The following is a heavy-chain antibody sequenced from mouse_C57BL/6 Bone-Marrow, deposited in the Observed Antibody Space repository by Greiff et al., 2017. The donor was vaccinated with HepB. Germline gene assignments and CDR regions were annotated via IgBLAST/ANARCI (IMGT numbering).Heavy chain of an antibody. V-gene: IGHV5-2*01. CDR3: ARHEYGYGFYWYFDV. J-gene: IGHJ1*03. CDR2: INSDGGST. Sequence: EVQGVESGGGLVQPGESLKLSCESNEYEFPSHDMSWVRKTPEKRLELVAAINSDGGSTYYPDTMERRFIISRDNTKKTLYLQMSSLRSEDTALYYCARHEYGYGFYWYFDVWGTGTTVTVSS. CDR1: EYEFPSHD. D-gene: IGHD2-2*01.